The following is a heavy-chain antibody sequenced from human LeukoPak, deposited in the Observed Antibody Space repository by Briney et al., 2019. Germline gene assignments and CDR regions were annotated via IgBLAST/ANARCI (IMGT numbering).Heavy chain of an antibody. Sequence: PSETLSLTCAVSGGSISSSNWWSWVRQPPGKGLEWIGGIYHSGSTNYNPSLKSRVTISVDKSKNQFSLKLSSVTAADTAVYYCARTDYYGSGSLPYWGQGTLVTVSS. CDR3: ARTDYYGSGSLPY. J-gene: IGHJ4*02. CDR2: IYHSGST. V-gene: IGHV4-4*02. CDR1: GGSISSSNW. D-gene: IGHD3-10*01.